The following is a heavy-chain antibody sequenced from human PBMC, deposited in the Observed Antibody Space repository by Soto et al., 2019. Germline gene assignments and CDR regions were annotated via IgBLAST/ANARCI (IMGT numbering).Heavy chain of an antibody. D-gene: IGHD5-12*01. CDR1: GYTFTSYG. Sequence: ASVKDSCKASGYTFTSYGISWVRQAPGQGLEWMGWISAYNGNTNYAQKLQGRVTMTTDTSTSTAYMELRSLRSDDTAVYYCARDIGYSGYGGIISSLNYYYYYMAVWGKGTTVTVS. CDR2: ISAYNGNT. J-gene: IGHJ6*03. V-gene: IGHV1-18*01. CDR3: ARDIGYSGYGGIISSLNYYYYYMAV.